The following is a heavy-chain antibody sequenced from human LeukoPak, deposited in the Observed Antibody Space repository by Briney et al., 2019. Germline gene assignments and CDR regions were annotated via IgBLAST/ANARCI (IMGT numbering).Heavy chain of an antibody. V-gene: IGHV3-48*02. CDR1: GFTFSSYS. D-gene: IGHD3-10*01. CDR2: ISGSGSVS. CDR3: ARDGGFGFLAAFDI. J-gene: IGHJ3*02. Sequence: PGGSLRLSCAASGFTFSSYSMNWVRQAPGKGLEWMSYISGSGSVSYYEDSVKGRFTISRDNAKNSLYLQMNSLRDEDTALYYCARDGGFGFLAAFDIWGQGTMVTVSS.